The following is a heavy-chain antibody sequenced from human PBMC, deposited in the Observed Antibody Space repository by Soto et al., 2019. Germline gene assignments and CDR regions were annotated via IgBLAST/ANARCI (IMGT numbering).Heavy chain of an antibody. CDR3: ASQAVAGSNALDY. D-gene: IGHD6-19*01. V-gene: IGHV3-53*04. CDR2: IYSGGST. J-gene: IGHJ4*02. Sequence: EVQLVESGGGVVQPGGSLRLSCAASGLSVSSDYMNWVRQAPGKGLEWVAVIYSGGSTYYADSVKGRFTISRHNSRKTLYHQMNSLRAEDTDVYYCASQAVAGSNALDYWGQGTLVTVSS. CDR1: GLSVSSDY.